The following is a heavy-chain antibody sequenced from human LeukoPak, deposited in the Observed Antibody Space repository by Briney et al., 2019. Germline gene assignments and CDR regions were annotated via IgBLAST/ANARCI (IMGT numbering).Heavy chain of an antibody. CDR3: ARRSVVTAINFDTFDI. Sequence: ASVKVSCKASGYTFTGYYMHWVRQAPGQGLEWMGWINPNSGGTNYAQKFQGRVTMTRDTSISTAYMELSRLRSDDTALYYCARRSVVTAINFDTFDIWGQGTMVTVSS. CDR1: GYTFTGYY. J-gene: IGHJ3*02. V-gene: IGHV1-2*02. CDR2: INPNSGGT. D-gene: IGHD2-21*02.